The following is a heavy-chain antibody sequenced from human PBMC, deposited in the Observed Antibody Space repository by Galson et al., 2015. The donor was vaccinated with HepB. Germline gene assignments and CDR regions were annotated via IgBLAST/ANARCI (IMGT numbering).Heavy chain of an antibody. CDR1: GFTFSSYA. Sequence: SLRLSCAASGFTFSSYAMHWVRQAPGKGLEYVSAISSNGGSTYYADSVKGRFTISRDNSKNTLYLQMSSLRAEDTAVYYCVNSEGGSSWYKGGAFDIWGQGTMVTVSS. J-gene: IGHJ3*02. D-gene: IGHD6-13*01. CDR2: ISSNGGST. CDR3: VNSEGGSSWYKGGAFDI. V-gene: IGHV3-64D*06.